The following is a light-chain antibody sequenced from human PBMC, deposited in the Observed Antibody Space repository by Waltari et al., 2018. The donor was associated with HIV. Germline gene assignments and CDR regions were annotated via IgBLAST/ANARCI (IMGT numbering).Light chain of an antibody. CDR2: EVT. J-gene: IGLJ1*01. CDR3: CSCPRSGIRYV. V-gene: IGLV2-23*02. Sequence: QSALTQPASVSGSPGHSITISCTGTSSNVWSDDLVSWYQQHPGEAPKLIIYEVTKRPSGVSNRFSGSKSGNTASLTISGLQAEDEADYYCCSCPRSGIRYVFGTGTKVTVL. CDR1: SSNVWSDDL.